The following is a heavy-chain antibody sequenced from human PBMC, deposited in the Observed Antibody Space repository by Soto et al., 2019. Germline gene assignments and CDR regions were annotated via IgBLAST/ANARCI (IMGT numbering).Heavy chain of an antibody. CDR1: GFTFSSYA. J-gene: IGHJ4*02. CDR3: AKDAGSGNDYSNEAYFDY. D-gene: IGHD4-4*01. CDR2: ISGSGGST. Sequence: GGSLRLSCAASGFTFSSYAMSWVRQAPGKGLEWVSAISGSGGSTYYADSVKGRFTISRDNSKNTLYLQMNSLRAEDTAVYYCAKDAGSGNDYSNEAYFDYCGQGTLVTVFS. V-gene: IGHV3-23*01.